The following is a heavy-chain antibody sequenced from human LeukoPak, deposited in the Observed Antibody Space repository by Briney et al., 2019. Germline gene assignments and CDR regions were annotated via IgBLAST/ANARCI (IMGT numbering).Heavy chain of an antibody. CDR3: ARAKDSSGYYSYYYYYYMDV. V-gene: IGHV3-48*03. Sequence: QPGGSLRLSCAASGFTFSSYEMNWVRQAPGKGLEWVSYISSSGSTIYYADSVKGRFTISRDNAKNSMYLKMNSLRAEDTAVYYCARAKDSSGYYSYYYYYYMDVWGKGTTVTVSS. CDR2: ISSSGSTI. D-gene: IGHD3-22*01. CDR1: GFTFSSYE. J-gene: IGHJ6*03.